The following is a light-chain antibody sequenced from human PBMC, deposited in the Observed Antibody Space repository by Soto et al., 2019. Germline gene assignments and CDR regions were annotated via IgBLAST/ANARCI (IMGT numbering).Light chain of an antibody. CDR3: RSYTSSSTPYV. V-gene: IGLV2-14*03. Sequence: QSALTQPASVSGSPGQSITISCTGTGSDVGGYSYVSWYQQHSGKAPKLMIYDVSNRPSGVSNRFSGSKSGNTASLTISGLQAEDEADYYCRSYTSSSTPYVFGTGTKLTVL. CDR2: DVS. CDR1: GSDVGGYSY. J-gene: IGLJ1*01.